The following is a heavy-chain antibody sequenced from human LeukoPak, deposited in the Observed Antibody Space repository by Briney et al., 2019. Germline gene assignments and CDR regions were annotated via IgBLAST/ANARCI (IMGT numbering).Heavy chain of an antibody. D-gene: IGHD2-15*01. Sequence: PGGSLRLSCAASGFTFSSYGMHWARQAPGKGLEWVAVISYDGSNKYYADSVKGRFTISRDNSKNTLYLQMNSLRAEDTAVYYCAKGLGYCSGGSCSEVDYWGQGTLVTVSS. CDR1: GFTFSSYG. J-gene: IGHJ4*02. V-gene: IGHV3-30*18. CDR2: ISYDGSNK. CDR3: AKGLGYCSGGSCSEVDY.